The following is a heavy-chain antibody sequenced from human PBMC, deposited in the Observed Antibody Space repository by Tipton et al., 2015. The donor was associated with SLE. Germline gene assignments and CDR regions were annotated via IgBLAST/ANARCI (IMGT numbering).Heavy chain of an antibody. CDR3: ARDGESVGGVIPYY. CDR2: IYYSGST. CDR1: GGSISSGGYY. V-gene: IGHV4-61*08. J-gene: IGHJ4*02. Sequence: TLSLTCTVSGGSISSGGYYWSWIRQHPGKGLEWIGYIYYSGSTNYNPSLKSRVTISVDTSKNQFSLKLSSVTAADTAVYYCARDGESVGGVIPYYWGQGTLVTVSS. D-gene: IGHD3-16*02.